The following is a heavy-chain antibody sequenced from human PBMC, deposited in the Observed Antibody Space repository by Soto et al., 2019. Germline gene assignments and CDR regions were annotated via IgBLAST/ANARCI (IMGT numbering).Heavy chain of an antibody. CDR3: ARQGSYYGSGSYFRGGVFDY. D-gene: IGHD3-10*01. CDR1: GGSISSSSYY. Sequence: QLQLQESGPGLVKPSETLSLTCTVSGGSISSSSYYWGWIRQPPGKGLEWIGSIYSSGSTYYNPSLKSRVTISVITSKNQFSLKLSSVTAADTAVYYCARQGSYYGSGSYFRGGVFDYWGQGTLVTVSS. V-gene: IGHV4-39*01. J-gene: IGHJ4*02. CDR2: IYSSGST.